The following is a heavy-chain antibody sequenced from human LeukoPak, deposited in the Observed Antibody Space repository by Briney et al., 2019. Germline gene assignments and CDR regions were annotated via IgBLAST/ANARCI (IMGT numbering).Heavy chain of an antibody. CDR3: ARGRFDTMVRGVEKYFQH. CDR2: MNPNSGNT. J-gene: IGHJ1*01. CDR1: GYTFTSYD. D-gene: IGHD3-10*01. Sequence: ASVKVSCKASGYTFTSYDINWVRQAPGQGLEWMGWMNPNSGNTGYAQKFQGRVTMTRNTSISTAYMELSSLRSEDTAVYYCARGRFDTMVRGVEKYFQHWGQGTLVTVSS. V-gene: IGHV1-8*01.